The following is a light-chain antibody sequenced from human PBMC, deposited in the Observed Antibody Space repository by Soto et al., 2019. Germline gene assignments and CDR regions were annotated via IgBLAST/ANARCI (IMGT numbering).Light chain of an antibody. J-gene: IGKJ5*01. CDR3: QQYNSWPLT. Sequence: EIVMTQSPAAVSVSPGERATLSCGASQSVRSNLAWYQQKPGQAPRLLIYAASTRATGIPARFSGSGSGTDFTLTISSLQSEDFAVYYCQQYNSWPLTFGQGTRLEIK. CDR1: QSVRSN. CDR2: AAS. V-gene: IGKV3-15*01.